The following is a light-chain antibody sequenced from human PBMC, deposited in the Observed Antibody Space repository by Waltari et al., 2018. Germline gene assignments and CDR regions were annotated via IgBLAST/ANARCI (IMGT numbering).Light chain of an antibody. CDR2: AAS. Sequence: DIQMTQSPSSLSASVVDRVTITCRASQSISNYLNWYQQKPGKAPKLLIFAASSLQSGVPSRFSGSGSGTDFTLTISSLQPEDFATYSCQQSYSTPRTFGQGTKLEIK. CDR3: QQSYSTPRT. CDR1: QSISNY. V-gene: IGKV1-39*01. J-gene: IGKJ2*01.